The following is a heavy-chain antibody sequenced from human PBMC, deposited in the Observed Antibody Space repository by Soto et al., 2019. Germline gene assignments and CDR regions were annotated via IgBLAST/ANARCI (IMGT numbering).Heavy chain of an antibody. CDR3: ASCYGDYDY. V-gene: IGHV4-34*01. CDR2: FNHGGST. CDR1: GGSFSGYY. Sequence: SETLSLTCAVYGGSFSGYYWRWIRQPPGKGLEWIGEFNHGGSTNYNPSLKSRVPISVDTSKNRFSRTLSSVTAADTAVYYCASCYGDYDYWGQGTLVTVSS. D-gene: IGHD4-17*01. J-gene: IGHJ4*02.